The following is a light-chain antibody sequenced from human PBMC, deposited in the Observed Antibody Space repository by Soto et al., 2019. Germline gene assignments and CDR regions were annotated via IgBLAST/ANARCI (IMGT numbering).Light chain of an antibody. Sequence: EIVLTQSPGTLSLSPGERATLSCRASQSVVSNYLAWYQQKPGQAPRLLIFGASNRATGIPDRFSGSVSGTDFTLTISRLEPEDFAVFYCQQYVRSPYTFGQGTKVDIK. V-gene: IGKV3-20*01. CDR3: QQYVRSPYT. J-gene: IGKJ2*01. CDR1: QSVVSNY. CDR2: GAS.